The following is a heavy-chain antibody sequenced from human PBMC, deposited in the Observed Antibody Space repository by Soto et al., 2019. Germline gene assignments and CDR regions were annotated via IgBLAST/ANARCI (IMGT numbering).Heavy chain of an antibody. CDR2: IKYDGNEK. J-gene: IGHJ4*02. D-gene: IGHD3-16*01. CDR1: GFIFTNYW. CDR3: ARVRYYDRNFDY. V-gene: IGHV3-7*05. Sequence: GGSLRLSCAASGFIFTNYWMSWVRQAPGKGLEWVAIIKYDGNEKYYVDPVKGRFTISRDNAKNSVYLQMSSLRAEDTAVYYCARVRYYDRNFDYWGQGTLVTVSS.